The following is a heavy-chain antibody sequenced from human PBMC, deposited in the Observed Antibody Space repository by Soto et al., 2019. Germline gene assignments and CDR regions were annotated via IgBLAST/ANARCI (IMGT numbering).Heavy chain of an antibody. Sequence: SAETLSLTCTVSGGSVSSCSYYWSWIRLPPGKGLEWIGYIYYSGSTNYNPSLKSRVTISVDTSKNQFSLKLSSVTAADTAVYYCARLVHSCITIFAVVNEDWGQGTLVTVSP. CDR1: GGSVSSCSYY. CDR3: ARLVHSCITIFAVVNED. V-gene: IGHV4-61*01. D-gene: IGHD3-3*01. J-gene: IGHJ4*02. CDR2: IYYSGST.